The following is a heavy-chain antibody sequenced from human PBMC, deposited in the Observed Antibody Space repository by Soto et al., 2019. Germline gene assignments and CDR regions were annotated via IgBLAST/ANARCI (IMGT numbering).Heavy chain of an antibody. CDR3: ARGKGEYYYDSSGYYYQKYYFDY. J-gene: IGHJ4*02. D-gene: IGHD3-22*01. CDR2: IYYSGST. Sequence: QVQLQESGPGLVKPSETLSLTCTVSGGSISSYYWSWIRQPPGKGLEWIGYIYYSGSTNYNPSLKSRVTISVDTSKNQFSLKLSSVTAADTAVYYCARGKGEYYYDSSGYYYQKYYFDYWGQGTLVTVSS. V-gene: IGHV4-59*01. CDR1: GGSISSYY.